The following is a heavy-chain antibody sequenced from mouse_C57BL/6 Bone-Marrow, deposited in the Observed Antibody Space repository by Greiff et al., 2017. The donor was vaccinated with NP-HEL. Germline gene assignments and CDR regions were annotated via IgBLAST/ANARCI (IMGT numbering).Heavy chain of an antibody. CDR3: AREGGLRFYAMDY. CDR2: IYPRSGNT. D-gene: IGHD1-1*01. CDR1: GYTFTSYG. Sequence: VQRVESGAELARPGASVKLSCKASGYTFTSYGISWVKQRTGQGLEWIGEIYPRSGNTYYNEKFKGKATLTADKSSSTAYMELRSLTSEDSAVYFCAREGGLRFYAMDYWGQGTSVTVSS. V-gene: IGHV1-81*01. J-gene: IGHJ4*01.